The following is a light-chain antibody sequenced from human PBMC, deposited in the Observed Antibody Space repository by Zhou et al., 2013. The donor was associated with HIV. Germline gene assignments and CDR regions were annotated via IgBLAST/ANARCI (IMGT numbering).Light chain of an antibody. CDR3: QQCNSYSLT. V-gene: IGKV1-5*03. J-gene: IGKJ4*01. CDR2: KAS. Sequence: DIQMTQSPSTLSASVGDRVTITCRASQSISSWLAWYQQKPGKAPKLLIYKASSLESGVPSRFSGSGSGTEFTPTISSLQPDDFATYYCQQCNSYSLTFGGGTKVEIK. CDR1: QSISSW.